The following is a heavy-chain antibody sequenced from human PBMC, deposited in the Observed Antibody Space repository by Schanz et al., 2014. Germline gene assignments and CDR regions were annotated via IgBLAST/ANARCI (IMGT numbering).Heavy chain of an antibody. J-gene: IGHJ4*02. V-gene: IGHV1-69*08. CDR1: GGTFSSYT. D-gene: IGHD5-12*01. Sequence: QLQLVQSGAEVKKPGSSVKVSCKLSGGTFSSYTISWMRQAPGQGLEWMGRVIPILGVTHYAQKFQGRVTITADKSTFTAYMDVSSLRSEDTAVYYCARDFSAYVGNYFDYWGQGTLVTVSS. CDR3: ARDFSAYVGNYFDY. CDR2: VIPILGVT.